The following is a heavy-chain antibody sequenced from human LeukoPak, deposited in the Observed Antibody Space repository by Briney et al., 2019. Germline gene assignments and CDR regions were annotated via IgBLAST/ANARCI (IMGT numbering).Heavy chain of an antibody. CDR2: ISSSSYI. D-gene: IGHD1-26*01. CDR3: ARGQGSYWNFDY. V-gene: IGHV3-21*01. J-gene: IGHJ4*02. CDR1: GFTFSSYS. Sequence: PGGSLRLSCAASGFTFSSYSMNWVRQAPGKGLEWVSSISSSSYIYYADSVKGRFTISRDNAKNSLYLQMNSLRAEDTAVYYCARGQGSYWNFDYWGQGTLVTVSS.